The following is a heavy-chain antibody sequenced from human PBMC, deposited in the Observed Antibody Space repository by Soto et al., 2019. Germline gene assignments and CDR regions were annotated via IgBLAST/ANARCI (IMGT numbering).Heavy chain of an antibody. D-gene: IGHD1-1*01. CDR3: AKDTGLGGTGSLCFDY. CDR1: GFTFSSYA. V-gene: IGHV3-23*01. CDR2: ISGSGGST. J-gene: IGHJ4*02. Sequence: VQLLESGGGLVQPGGSLRLSCAASGFTFSSYAMTWVRQAPGKGLEWVSAISGSGGSTYYADSVKGRFTISRDNSKNTLYLQMNSLRAEDTAVYYCAKDTGLGGTGSLCFDYWGQGTLVTVSS.